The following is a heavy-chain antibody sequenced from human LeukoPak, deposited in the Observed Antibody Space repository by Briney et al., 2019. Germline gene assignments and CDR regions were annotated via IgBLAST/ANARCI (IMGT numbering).Heavy chain of an antibody. V-gene: IGHV3-23*01. D-gene: IGHD4-17*01. CDR1: GFTFSSYA. CDR3: ARDPGYSDYGDDWFDP. J-gene: IGHJ5*02. Sequence: QPGGSLRLSCAASGFTFSSYAMSWVRPARGKGLESVSAISGSGGSTYYADSVKGRFTISRDNSKNTLYLQMNSLRAEDTAVYYCARDPGYSDYGDDWFDPWGQGTLVTVSS. CDR2: ISGSGGST.